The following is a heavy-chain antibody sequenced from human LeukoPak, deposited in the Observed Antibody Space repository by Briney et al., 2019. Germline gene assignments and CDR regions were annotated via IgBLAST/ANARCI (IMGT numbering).Heavy chain of an antibody. J-gene: IGHJ5*02. CDR1: GFIFSRYW. D-gene: IGHD1-26*01. CDR2: IKQDGSER. Sequence: GGSLRLSCAASGFIFSRYWMSWVRQAPGKGLEWVANIKQDGSERYYMDSVKGRFTISRDNAKSSLYLQMNSLRAEDTAVYYCASPPWENFAVSWFAPWGQGTRVTVSS. CDR3: ASPPWENFAVSWFAP. V-gene: IGHV3-7*01.